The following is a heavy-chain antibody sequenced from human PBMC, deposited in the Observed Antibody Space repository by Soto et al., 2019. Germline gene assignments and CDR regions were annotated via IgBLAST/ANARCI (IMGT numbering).Heavy chain of an antibody. J-gene: IGHJ4*02. D-gene: IGHD6-13*01. CDR3: AKGDRIAAAGHFDY. CDR2: ISYDGSNK. Sequence: QVQLVESGGGVVQPGRSLRLSCAASGFTFSNYGMHWVRQAPGKGLEWVAVISYDGSNKYYADSVKGRFTISRDNSKNTLYLQMNSLRAEDTAVYYCAKGDRIAAAGHFDYWGQGTLVIVSS. CDR1: GFTFSNYG. V-gene: IGHV3-30*18.